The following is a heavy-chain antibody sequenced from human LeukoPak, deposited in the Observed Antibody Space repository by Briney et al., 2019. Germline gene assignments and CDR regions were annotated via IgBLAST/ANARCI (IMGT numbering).Heavy chain of an antibody. V-gene: IGHV3-7*01. CDR2: IKQDGGEE. J-gene: IGHJ4*02. CDR1: RLTFTYW. D-gene: IGHD3-3*01. Sequence: PGGSLRLSCAASRLTFTYWMSWVRQAPGKGLEWVANIKQDGGEEYYVDSVKGRFTIFRDNAKKSLYLQMNSLRAEDTAVYYCASSFSDDFWSGHFWGQGTLVTVSS. CDR3: ASSFSDDFWSGHF.